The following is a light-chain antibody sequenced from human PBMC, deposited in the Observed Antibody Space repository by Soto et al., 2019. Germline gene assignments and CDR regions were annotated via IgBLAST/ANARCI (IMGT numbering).Light chain of an antibody. CDR2: YDD. J-gene: IGLJ3*02. CDR3: AAGDDSLNGVV. Sequence: QSVLTQTPSVSAAPRQRVTISCSGSSSNIGNNGVSWYQQLPGKAPTLLIYYDDLLPSGVSDRFSGSNSGTTASLAIGGLQSEDEADYYCAAGDDSLNGVVFGGGTKLTVL. CDR1: SSNIGNNG. V-gene: IGLV1-36*01.